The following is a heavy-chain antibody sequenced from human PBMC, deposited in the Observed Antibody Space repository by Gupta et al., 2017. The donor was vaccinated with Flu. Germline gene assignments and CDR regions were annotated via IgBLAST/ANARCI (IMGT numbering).Heavy chain of an antibody. D-gene: IGHD6-13*01. V-gene: IGHV3-11*05. J-gene: IGHJ4*02. CDR2: ISSSSSYT. Sequence: QVQLVESGGGLVTPGGSLRLSCAASGFTFSDYYMSWIRQAPGKGLEWVSYISSSSSYTNYADSVKGRFTISRDNAKNSLYLQMNSLRAEDTAVYYCARAPPGGAAAGNFDYWGQGTLVTVSS. CDR3: ARAPPGGAAAGNFDY. CDR1: GFTFSDYY.